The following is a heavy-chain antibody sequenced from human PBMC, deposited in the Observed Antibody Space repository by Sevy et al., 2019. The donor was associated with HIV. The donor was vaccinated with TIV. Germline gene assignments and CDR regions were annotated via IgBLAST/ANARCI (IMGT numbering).Heavy chain of an antibody. Sequence: GGSLRLSCVASGFTFSRYGMHWVRQAPGKGLEWVEVIWYDGSNRRYTDSVKGRFIVTRDNSQNILYVQMNSLRAEDTAIYYCARDHYVFNAFDIWGQGTMVTVSS. J-gene: IGHJ3*02. D-gene: IGHD3-10*02. CDR3: ARDHYVFNAFDI. CDR1: GFTFSRYG. CDR2: IWYDGSNR. V-gene: IGHV3-33*01.